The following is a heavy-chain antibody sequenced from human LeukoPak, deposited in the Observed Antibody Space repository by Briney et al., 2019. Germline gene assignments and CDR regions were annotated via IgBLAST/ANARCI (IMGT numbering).Heavy chain of an antibody. J-gene: IGHJ4*02. CDR1: GFTFSSYW. V-gene: IGHV3-74*01. D-gene: IGHD4-23*01. CDR2: INSDGSTT. CDR3: ARDLYGGKGDY. Sequence: GASLILSCAASGFTFSSYWMHWVRQAPGKGLVWVSLINSDGSTTNCAHSVKGRFTISRDNAQNTLYLQMNSLRAEDTAVYYCARDLYGGKGDYWGQGNLVTVSS.